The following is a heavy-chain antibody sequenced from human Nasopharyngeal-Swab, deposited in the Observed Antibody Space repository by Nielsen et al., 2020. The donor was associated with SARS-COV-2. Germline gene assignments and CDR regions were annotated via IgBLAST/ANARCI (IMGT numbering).Heavy chain of an antibody. CDR1: GGTFKTFS. J-gene: IGHJ4*02. CDR2: IVPILGIV. D-gene: IGHD5-24*01. CDR3: ARDQEMATAAYSD. Sequence: SVKVSCKASGGTFKTFSINWVRQAPGQGLQWMGRIVPILGIVNYAQRFQGRVTFTADESTSTAYMDLSSLRSDDTAVYYCARDQEMATAAYSDWGQGTLVIVSS. V-gene: IGHV1-69*04.